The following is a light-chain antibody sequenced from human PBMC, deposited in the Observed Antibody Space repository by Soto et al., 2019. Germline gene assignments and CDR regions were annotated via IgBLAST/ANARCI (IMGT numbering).Light chain of an antibody. J-gene: IGKJ4*01. V-gene: IGKV3D-15*01. CDR1: QSVDSN. Sequence: EIVMTQSPATLSVSPGDGATLSCRASQSVDSNLAWYQQKPGQTPRLLMYGASTRPTGIPARFSGSGSGTEFTLTIISLQSEDFAVYYCQQRNKWPPVTFGGGTRVEIK. CDR3: QQRNKWPPVT. CDR2: GAS.